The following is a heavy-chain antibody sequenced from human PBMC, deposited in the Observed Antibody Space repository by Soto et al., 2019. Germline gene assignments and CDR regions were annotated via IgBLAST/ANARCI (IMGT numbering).Heavy chain of an antibody. J-gene: IGHJ3*01. CDR1: GFTFSNYA. V-gene: IGHV3-23*01. D-gene: IGHD6-13*01. CDR2: LGVRST. Sequence: SLRLSSAASGFTFSNYAMSWVRQAPGMGLEWVSTLGVRSTYYADSVKGRFTISRDNSNNALYLQMNSLRVGDTAVYYCAKGTLVKPPGTRALDVWGQGTMVTVSS. CDR3: AKGTLVKPPGTRALDV.